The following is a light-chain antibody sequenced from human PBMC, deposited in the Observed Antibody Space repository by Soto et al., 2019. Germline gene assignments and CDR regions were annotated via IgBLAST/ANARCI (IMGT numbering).Light chain of an antibody. V-gene: IGLV2-14*01. CDR2: DVT. CDR1: SKDVGAYNC. CDR3: SSCTNSRTLL. Sequence: QSALTQPASVSGSPGQSITISCTGTSKDVGAYNCVSWYQQHPGKAPKLMIYDVTDRPSGVSNRFSGSKSGYTASLTISGLQAEDEADYYCSSCTNSRTLLFGGGTKLTVL. J-gene: IGLJ2*01.